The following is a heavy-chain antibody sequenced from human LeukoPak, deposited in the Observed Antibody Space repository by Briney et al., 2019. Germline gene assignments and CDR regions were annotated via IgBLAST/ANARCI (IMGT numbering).Heavy chain of an antibody. CDR1: GASISNGAY. CDR3: ARVGEKYYGGRIFDY. D-gene: IGHD3-10*01. V-gene: IGHV4-61*02. J-gene: IGHJ4*02. Sequence: SETLSLTCTVSGASISNGAYWTWIRQPAGKGLEWIGRFFPSGSTNYNPSLKSRVTISVDTPKSQFSLKLSSVTAADTAVYYCARVGEKYYGGRIFDYWGQGTLVTVSS. CDR2: FFPSGST.